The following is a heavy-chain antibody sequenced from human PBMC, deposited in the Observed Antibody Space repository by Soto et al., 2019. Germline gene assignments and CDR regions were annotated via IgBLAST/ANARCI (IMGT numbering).Heavy chain of an antibody. CDR1: GFTFSSYG. CDR3: AKDSYCSGGSCYSAGIYYYYGMDV. J-gene: IGHJ6*02. V-gene: IGHV3-30*18. CDR2: ISYDGSNK. Sequence: QVQLVESGGGVVQPGRSLRLSCAASGFTFSSYGMHWVRQAPGKGLEWVAVISYDGSNKYYADSVKGRFTISRDNSKNTLYLQMNSLRAEDTAVYYCAKDSYCSGGSCYSAGIYYYYGMDVWGQGTTVTVSS. D-gene: IGHD2-15*01.